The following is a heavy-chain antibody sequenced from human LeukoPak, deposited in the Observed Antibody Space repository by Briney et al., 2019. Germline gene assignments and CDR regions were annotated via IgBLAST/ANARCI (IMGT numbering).Heavy chain of an antibody. CDR1: GYTFTSYY. Sequence: ASVKVSCKASGYTFTSYYMHWVRQAPGQGLEWMGIINPSGGSTSYAQEFQGRVTMTRDMSTSTVYMELSSLRSEDTAVYYCARGFVVVPAAKYSSSGAWSDPWGQGTLVTVSS. V-gene: IGHV1-46*01. J-gene: IGHJ5*02. D-gene: IGHD2-2*01. CDR2: INPSGGST. CDR3: ARGFVVVPAAKYSSSGAWSDP.